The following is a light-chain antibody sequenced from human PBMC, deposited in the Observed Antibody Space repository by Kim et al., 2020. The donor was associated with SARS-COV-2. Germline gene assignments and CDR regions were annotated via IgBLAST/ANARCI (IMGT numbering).Light chain of an antibody. J-gene: IGLJ2*01. Sequence: GQRVTISCSGSSSNIGKNYVSWFQHLPGTAPKVVIYDNNKRPSGISARFSGSKSGASATLAITGLQTEDEADYYCGTWDSSQSTLVFGGGTQLTVL. CDR3: GTWDSSQSTLV. CDR2: DNN. CDR1: SSNIGKNY. V-gene: IGLV1-51*01.